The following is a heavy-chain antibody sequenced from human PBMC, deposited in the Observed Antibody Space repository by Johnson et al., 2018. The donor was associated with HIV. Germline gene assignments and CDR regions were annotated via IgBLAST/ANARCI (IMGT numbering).Heavy chain of an antibody. Sequence: QVQLVESGGGVVQPGRSLRLSCAASGLTFSSPGMHWVRQAPGKGLEWVAVISYDGSNKYYADSVKGRFTISRDNSKNTLYLQMNSLRAEDTAVYYCATSAGCTKALDIWGQGTMVTVSS. D-gene: IGHD2-8*01. J-gene: IGHJ3*02. V-gene: IGHV3-30*03. CDR3: ATSAGCTKALDI. CDR2: ISYDGSNK. CDR1: GLTFSSPG.